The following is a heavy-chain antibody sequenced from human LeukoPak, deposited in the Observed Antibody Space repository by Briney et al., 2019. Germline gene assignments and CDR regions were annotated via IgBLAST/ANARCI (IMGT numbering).Heavy chain of an antibody. CDR1: GSSFSSWS. D-gene: IGHD4-17*01. Sequence: QPGGSLRLSCAASGSSFSSWSMNWVRQAPGKGLEWVSSISSDGYYTYHADSVKGRFTISRDNSKNTLYLQMNSLRAEDTDVYYCARDQDTKFSYGDYPWRLGYFDYWGQGTLVTVSS. CDR2: ISSDGYYT. CDR3: ARDQDTKFSYGDYPWRLGYFDY. J-gene: IGHJ4*02. V-gene: IGHV3-21*01.